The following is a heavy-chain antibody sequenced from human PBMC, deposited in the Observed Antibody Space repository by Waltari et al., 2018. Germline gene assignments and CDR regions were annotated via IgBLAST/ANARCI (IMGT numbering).Heavy chain of an antibody. CDR1: GFTFADYA. V-gene: IGHV3-20*04. Sequence: EVQLVESGGGLVKPGGSLRLSCAASGFTFADYAMSWVRQAPGKGLEWVSRINWDGGSTYYADSVKGRFTISRDNAKNTLYLQMDRLRVEDTALYYCSRSRYDPYYFDYWGQGVLVTVSS. CDR2: INWDGGST. D-gene: IGHD1-1*01. CDR3: SRSRYDPYYFDY. J-gene: IGHJ4*02.